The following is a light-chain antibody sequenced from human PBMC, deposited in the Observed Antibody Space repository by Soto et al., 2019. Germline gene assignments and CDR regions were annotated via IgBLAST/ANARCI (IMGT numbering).Light chain of an antibody. CDR3: QQYGTSRDYT. J-gene: IGKJ2*01. Sequence: EIVLTQSPGTLSLSPGERATLSCRANQSVSSNYLAWYQQKPGQAPRVLIYGASTRATGIPDRFTGSGSGTDFTLTISSLEPEDFAVYYCQQYGTSRDYTFGQGTKVDI. V-gene: IGKV3-20*01. CDR2: GAS. CDR1: QSVSSNY.